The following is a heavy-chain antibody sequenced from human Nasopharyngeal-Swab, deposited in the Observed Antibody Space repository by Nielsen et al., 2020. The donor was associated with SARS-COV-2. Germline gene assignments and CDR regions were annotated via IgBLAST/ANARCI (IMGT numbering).Heavy chain of an antibody. D-gene: IGHD3-10*01. Sequence: GESLKISCAASGFTFSSYSMNWVRQAPGKGLEWVSSISSSSSYIYYADSVKGRFTISRDNAKNSLYLQMNSLRAEDTAVYYCARDYGSGSYLDYWGQGTLVTVSS. V-gene: IGHV3-21*01. CDR3: ARDYGSGSYLDY. CDR2: ISSSSSYI. J-gene: IGHJ4*02. CDR1: GFTFSSYS.